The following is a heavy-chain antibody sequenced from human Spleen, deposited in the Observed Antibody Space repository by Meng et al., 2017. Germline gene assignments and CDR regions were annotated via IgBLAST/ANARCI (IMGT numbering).Heavy chain of an antibody. D-gene: IGHD4-11*01. CDR1: GGLFSDYY. Sequence: ALKQPWGAVLLQTSATLSLTCFASGGLFSDYYWGSIRQPPGKGLEWFGEIIHSGSTNYNPSLERRAPISVDTTQNNLSLKLSSVTAADSAVYYCARGPTTMAHDFDYWGQGTLVTVSS. J-gene: IGHJ4*02. CDR2: IIHSGST. V-gene: IGHV4-34*01. CDR3: ARGPTTMAHDFDY.